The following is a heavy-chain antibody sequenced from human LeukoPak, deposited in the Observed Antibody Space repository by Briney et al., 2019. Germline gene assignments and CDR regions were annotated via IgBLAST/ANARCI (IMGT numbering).Heavy chain of an antibody. D-gene: IGHD5-24*01. CDR2: IWYDGSNK. V-gene: IGHV3-33*01. J-gene: IGHJ4*02. CDR1: GFTFSSYG. Sequence: PGGSLRLSCAASGFTFSSYGMHWVRLAPGKGLEWVAVIWYDGSNKYYADSVKGRFIISRDNSKNTLYLQMNSLRAEDTAVYYCARERDGYNFDYWGQGTLVTVSS. CDR3: ARERDGYNFDY.